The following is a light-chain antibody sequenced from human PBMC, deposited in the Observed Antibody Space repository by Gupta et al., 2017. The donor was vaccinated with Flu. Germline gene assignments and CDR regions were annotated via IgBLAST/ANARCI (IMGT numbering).Light chain of an antibody. Sequence: DIQMTPSPSTLSASVGDRVTITCRASQSISSWLAWYQQKPGKAPKLLIYKASMGESGVPSRFSGSGSATYFTLTISIRHPDDFATYYCQQENSYWVTFGQGTKVEIK. CDR2: KAS. CDR1: QSISSW. CDR3: QQENSYWVT. J-gene: IGKJ1*01. V-gene: IGKV1-5*03.